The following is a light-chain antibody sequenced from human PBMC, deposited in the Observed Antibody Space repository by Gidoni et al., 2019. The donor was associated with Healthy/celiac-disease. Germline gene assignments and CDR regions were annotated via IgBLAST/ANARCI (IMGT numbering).Light chain of an antibody. Sequence: EIVLTQSPGTLSLSPGERATLSGRASQSVSSSYLAWYQQKPGQAPRLLIYGASSRATGLPDRFSGSGSGTDFTLTISRLEPEDFAVYYCQQYGSSPLTFXGXTKVGIK. CDR1: QSVSSSY. CDR3: QQYGSSPLT. J-gene: IGKJ4*01. V-gene: IGKV3-20*01. CDR2: GAS.